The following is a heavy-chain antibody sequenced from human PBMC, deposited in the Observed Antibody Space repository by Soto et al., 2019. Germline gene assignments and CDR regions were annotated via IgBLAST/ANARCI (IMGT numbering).Heavy chain of an antibody. J-gene: IGHJ4*02. D-gene: IGHD7-27*01. CDR1: GFTFSSYS. CDR3: ARDSNWGNFDY. CDR2: IKQDGSEK. V-gene: IGHV3-7*03. Sequence: GSLRLSCAASGFTFSSYSMNWVRQAPGKGLEWVANIKQDGSEKYYVDSVKGRFTISRDNAKNSLYLQMNSLRAEDTAVYYCARDSNWGNFDYWGQGTLVTVSS.